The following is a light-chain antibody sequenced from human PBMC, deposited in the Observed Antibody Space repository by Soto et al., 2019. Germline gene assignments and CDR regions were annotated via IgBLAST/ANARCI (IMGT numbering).Light chain of an antibody. J-gene: IGKJ1*01. V-gene: IGKV3-15*01. CDR1: QSVSSN. Sequence: EIVMTQSPATLSVSPGERATLSCRASQSVSSNLAWYQQKPGQAPRLIIYGASTRATGIPARFSGSGPGTEFTLTISSLQSEDFAVYYCQQYNNWPRTFGQGTKVKIK. CDR3: QQYNNWPRT. CDR2: GAS.